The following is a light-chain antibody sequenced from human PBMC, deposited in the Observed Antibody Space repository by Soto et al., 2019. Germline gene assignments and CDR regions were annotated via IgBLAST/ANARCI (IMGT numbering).Light chain of an antibody. CDR1: QSVSSY. CDR3: LQRSNWQYT. V-gene: IGKV3-11*01. J-gene: IGKJ2*01. CDR2: DAS. Sequence: EIVLTQSPATLSLSPGERATLSCRASQSVSSYLAWYQQKPGQAPRLLSYDASNRVTGIPARFSGSGSGTDFTLTISSLEPEDFAVYYCLQRSNWQYTFGQGTKVEIK.